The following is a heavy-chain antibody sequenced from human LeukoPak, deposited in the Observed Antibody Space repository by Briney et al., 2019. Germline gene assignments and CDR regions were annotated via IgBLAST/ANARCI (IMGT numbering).Heavy chain of an antibody. CDR1: GYSFTSHW. Sequence: GESLKISCKGSGYSFTSHWIGWVRQMPGKGLEWMGIIYPGDSDTRYSPSFQGQVTISADKSISTAYLQWSSLKASDTAMYYCARQVVPAASYYYYYMDVWGKGTTVTVSS. J-gene: IGHJ6*03. CDR2: IYPGDSDT. CDR3: ARQVVPAASYYYYYMDV. V-gene: IGHV5-51*01. D-gene: IGHD2-2*01.